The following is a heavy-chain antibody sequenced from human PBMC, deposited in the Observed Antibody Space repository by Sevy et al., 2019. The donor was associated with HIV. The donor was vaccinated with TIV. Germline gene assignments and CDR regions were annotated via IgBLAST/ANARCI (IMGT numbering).Heavy chain of an antibody. D-gene: IGHD6-13*01. CDR1: GFTFSSYS. CDR3: TRHVDVTSSWYQTYSFYYMDV. J-gene: IGHJ6*03. CDR2: ISGSSSYI. Sequence: GGSLRLSCAASGFTFSSYSLSWVRQAPGKGLEWVSSISGSSSYIYHTDSVKGRFTISRDNAKNSLDLQMNSLRAEDTAVYYCTRHVDVTSSWYQTYSFYYMDVWGIGTTVTVSS. V-gene: IGHV3-21*01.